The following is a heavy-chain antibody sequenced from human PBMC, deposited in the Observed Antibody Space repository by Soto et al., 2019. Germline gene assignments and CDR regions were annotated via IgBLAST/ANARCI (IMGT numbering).Heavy chain of an antibody. CDR3: AHSLYDYVWGTNWFDP. D-gene: IGHD3-16*01. CDR2: IYWDDDK. J-gene: IGHJ5*02. V-gene: IGHV2-5*02. CDR1: GFSLSTSGVG. Sequence: QITLKESGPTLVKPTQTLTLTCTFSGFSLSTSGVGVGWIRQPPGKALEWLALIYWDDDKRYSPSLKSRLTITKDTSKNQVGLTMTTRDPVDTATYYGAHSLYDYVWGTNWFDPWGQGTLVTVSS.